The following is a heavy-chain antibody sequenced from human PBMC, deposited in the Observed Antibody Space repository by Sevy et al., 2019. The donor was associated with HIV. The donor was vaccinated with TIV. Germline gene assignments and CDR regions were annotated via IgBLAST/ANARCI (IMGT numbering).Heavy chain of an antibody. Sequence: GGSLRLSCAASGFTFSDYYMSWIRQAPGKGLEWVSYISSSGSTIYYADSVKGRFTISRDNAKNSLYLQMNSLRAEDTAVYYCASRVATIYYYYYYGMDVWGQGTTVTVSS. V-gene: IGHV3-11*01. CDR2: ISSSGSTI. CDR1: GFTFSDYY. D-gene: IGHD5-12*01. CDR3: ASRVATIYYYYYYGMDV. J-gene: IGHJ6*02.